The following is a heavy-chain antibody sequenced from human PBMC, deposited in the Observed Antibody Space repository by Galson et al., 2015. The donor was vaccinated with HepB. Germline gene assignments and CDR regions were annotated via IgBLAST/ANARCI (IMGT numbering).Heavy chain of an antibody. V-gene: IGHV3-30*18. D-gene: IGHD1-7*01. Sequence: SLRLSCAASGFTFSSYGMHWVRQAPGKGLEWVAVISYDGSNQYYADSVKGRFTISRDNSKNTLYLQMNSLRAEDTAVYYCAKPRGELREYAFDIWGQGTMVTVSS. CDR1: GFTFSSYG. J-gene: IGHJ3*02. CDR2: ISYDGSNQ. CDR3: AKPRGELREYAFDI.